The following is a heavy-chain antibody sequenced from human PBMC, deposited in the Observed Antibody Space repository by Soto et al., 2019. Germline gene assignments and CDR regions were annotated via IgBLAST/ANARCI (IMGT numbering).Heavy chain of an antibody. Sequence: GASVKVSCKACGYTFTSYYMHWVRQAPGQGLEWMGIINPSGGSTSYAQKFQGRVTMTRDTSTSTVYMELSSLRSEDTAVYYCARAYRDTESLILYYFDYWGQGTLVTVSS. D-gene: IGHD5-18*01. V-gene: IGHV1-46*03. CDR3: ARAYRDTESLILYYFDY. CDR2: INPSGGST. J-gene: IGHJ4*02. CDR1: GYTFTSYY.